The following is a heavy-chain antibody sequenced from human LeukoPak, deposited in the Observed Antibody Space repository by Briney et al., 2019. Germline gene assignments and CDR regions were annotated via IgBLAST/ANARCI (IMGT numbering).Heavy chain of an antibody. D-gene: IGHD4-17*01. Sequence: PGESLRLSCAASGFTFSSYSMNWVRQAPGRGLEWVSYITGSGSTMYYADSVKGRFTISRDNAKNSLYLQMNSLRDGDTAVYYCARVRDGDYPDFWGQGTLVTVSS. CDR3: ARVRDGDYPDF. CDR2: ITGSGSTM. J-gene: IGHJ4*02. CDR1: GFTFSSYS. V-gene: IGHV3-48*02.